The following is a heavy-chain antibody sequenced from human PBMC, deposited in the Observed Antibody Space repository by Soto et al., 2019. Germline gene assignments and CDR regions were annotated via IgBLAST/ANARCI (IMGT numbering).Heavy chain of an antibody. Sequence: PSQTLSLTCVISGDSVSSNRAAWHWIRQSPSRGLEWLGRTYYRSKWCNDYAVSVRSRISIDPDTSKNQFSLRLESLTPDDTAVYYCASIAMAGTPVWGQGTLVTVSS. CDR1: GDSVSSNRAA. D-gene: IGHD6-19*01. CDR3: ASIAMAGTPV. V-gene: IGHV6-1*01. J-gene: IGHJ4*02. CDR2: TYYRSKWCN.